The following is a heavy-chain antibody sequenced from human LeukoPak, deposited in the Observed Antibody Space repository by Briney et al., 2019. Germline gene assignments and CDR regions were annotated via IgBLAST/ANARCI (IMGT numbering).Heavy chain of an antibody. D-gene: IGHD3-3*01. CDR3: ARHDGPYYYYYMDV. CDR1: GYSISSGYY. Sequence: SETLSLTCAVSGYSISSGYYWGWIRQPPGKGLEWIGSIYHSGSTYYNPSLKSRVTISVDTSKNQFSLKLSSVTAADTAVYYCARHDGPYYYYYMDVWGKGTTVTVSS. CDR2: IYHSGST. V-gene: IGHV4-38-2*01. J-gene: IGHJ6*03.